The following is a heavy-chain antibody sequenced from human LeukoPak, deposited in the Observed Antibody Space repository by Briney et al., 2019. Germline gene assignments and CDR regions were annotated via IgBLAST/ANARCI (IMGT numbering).Heavy chain of an antibody. CDR2: ISSSSSYI. D-gene: IGHD3-10*01. Sequence: PGGSLRLSCAASGFTFSSYSMNWVRQAPGKGLEWVSSISSSSSYIYYADPVKGRFTISRDNAKNSLYLQMNSLRAEDTAVYYCARDYYGSGSYLASHFDYWGQGTLVTVSS. CDR1: GFTFSSYS. J-gene: IGHJ4*02. CDR3: ARDYYGSGSYLASHFDY. V-gene: IGHV3-21*01.